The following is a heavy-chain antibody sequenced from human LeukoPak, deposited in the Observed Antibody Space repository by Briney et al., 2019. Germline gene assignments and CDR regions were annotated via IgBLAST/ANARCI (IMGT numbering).Heavy chain of an antibody. CDR2: INPNSGGT. V-gene: IGHV1-2*02. J-gene: IGHJ5*02. D-gene: IGHD3-10*01. CDR3: AREREGYYSGSGSYYSHYNWFDP. CDR1: GYTFAGYY. Sequence: ASVKVSCKASGYTFAGYYMHWVRQAPGQGLEWMGCINPNSGGTNYAQKFQGRVTMTRDTSSSTAYMELSRLRSDDTAVYYCAREREGYYSGSGSYYSHYNWFDPWGQGTLVTVSS.